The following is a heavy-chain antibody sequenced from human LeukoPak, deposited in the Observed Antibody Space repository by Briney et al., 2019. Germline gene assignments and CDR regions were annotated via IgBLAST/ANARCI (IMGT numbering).Heavy chain of an antibody. D-gene: IGHD3-22*01. J-gene: IGHJ3*02. Sequence: SVKVSCKASGGTFNNYAINWVRQAPGQGLEWMGRIIPILGITNYAQKFQGRVTITADKSTSTAYMELSSLRSEDTAVYSCASFYYDSSGYDAFDIWGQGTMVTVSS. CDR3: ASFYYDSSGYDAFDI. CDR1: GGTFNNYA. CDR2: IIPILGIT. V-gene: IGHV1-69*04.